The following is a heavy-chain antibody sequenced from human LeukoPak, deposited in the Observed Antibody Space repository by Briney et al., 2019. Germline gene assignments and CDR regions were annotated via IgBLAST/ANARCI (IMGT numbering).Heavy chain of an antibody. D-gene: IGHD3-10*01. CDR2: ISYDGSNK. J-gene: IGHJ4*02. V-gene: IGHV3-30-3*01. CDR1: GFTFSSYA. Sequence: PGRSLRLSCAASGFTFSSYAMHWVRQAPGKGLEWVAVISYDGSNKYYADSVKGRFTISRDNSKNTLYLQMNSPRAEDTAVYYCAREWTGGFDYWGQGTLVTVSS. CDR3: AREWTGGFDY.